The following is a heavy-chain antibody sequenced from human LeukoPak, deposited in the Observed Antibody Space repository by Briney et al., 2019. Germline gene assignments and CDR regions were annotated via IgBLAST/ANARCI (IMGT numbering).Heavy chain of an antibody. CDR3: ARAKTYYYDSSGYYYDY. Sequence: SETLSLTCTVSGGSISSGGYYWSWIRQHPGKGLEWIGYIYYSGSTYYNPSLKSRVTISVDTSKNQFSLKLSSVTAADTAVYYCARAKTYYYDSSGYYYDYWGQGTLVTVSS. D-gene: IGHD3-22*01. V-gene: IGHV4-31*03. CDR1: GGSISSGGYY. J-gene: IGHJ4*02. CDR2: IYYSGST.